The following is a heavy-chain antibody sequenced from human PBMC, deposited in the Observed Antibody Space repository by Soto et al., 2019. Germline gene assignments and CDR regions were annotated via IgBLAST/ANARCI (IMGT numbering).Heavy chain of an antibody. J-gene: IGHJ4*02. Sequence: EVQLVESGGGLVQPGGSLRLSCAASGFTFSNYWMSWVRQAPGKGLEWVANIKQDGSQNYYVDSVKGRFTTSRDNTKNSFYLQMNSLRAEDTAVYYCARDHINGWKCDYWGRGTLVTVSS. CDR3: ARDHINGWKCDY. V-gene: IGHV3-7*01. CDR2: IKQDGSQN. CDR1: GFTFSNYW. D-gene: IGHD6-25*01.